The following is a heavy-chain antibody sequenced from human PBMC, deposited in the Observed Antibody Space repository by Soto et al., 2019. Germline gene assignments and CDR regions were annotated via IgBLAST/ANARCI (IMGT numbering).Heavy chain of an antibody. CDR1: GFTFSSYD. CDR2: ISGSGGST. V-gene: IGHV3-23*01. J-gene: IGHJ4*02. D-gene: IGHD2-15*01. CDR3: ASSPGVVAVYFDY. Sequence: RLSCAASGFTFSSYDMSWVRQAPGKGLAWVSAISGSGGSTYYADSVKGRFTISRDNSKNTLYLQMNSLRAEDTAVYYCASSPGVVAVYFDYWGQGTLVTVSS.